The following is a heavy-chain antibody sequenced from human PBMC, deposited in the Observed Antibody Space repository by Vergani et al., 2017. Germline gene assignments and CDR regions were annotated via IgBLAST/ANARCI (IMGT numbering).Heavy chain of an antibody. CDR3: VTEKIDFGSYFFDS. CDR1: GFTFSNSA. Sequence: EVHLLESGGGLVQSGGSLRLSCAASGFTFSNSAVSWVRQAPGRGLAWVSSISGPGLSTYYRDSVKGRFSISRDNSKNTVFLQMHSLRAEDTAIYYCVTEKIDFGSYFFDSWVHGILVTVCS. J-gene: IGHJ4*01. CDR2: ISGPGLST. D-gene: IGHD2/OR15-2a*01. V-gene: IGHV3-23*01.